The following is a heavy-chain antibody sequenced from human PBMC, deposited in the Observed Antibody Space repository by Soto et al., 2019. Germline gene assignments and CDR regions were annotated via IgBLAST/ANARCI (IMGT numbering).Heavy chain of an antibody. V-gene: IGHV4-59*08. CDR2: ISYFGNT. J-gene: IGHJ4*02. CDR3: ARHGSTVDTEGAFDY. CDR1: GDSISPFS. Sequence: PSETLSLTCTVSGDSISPFSWSWVRQPPGKGLQWIGYISYFGNTNYNPSLKSRVTISLDTSKNQFSLQLSSVTAADTAMYFCARHGSTVDTEGAFDYWAQDTLVTVSS. D-gene: IGHD5-18*01.